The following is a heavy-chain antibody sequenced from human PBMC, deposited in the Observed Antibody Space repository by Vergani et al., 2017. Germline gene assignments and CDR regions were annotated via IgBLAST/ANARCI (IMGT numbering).Heavy chain of an antibody. CDR3: ARDRDSSGYYYYFDY. J-gene: IGHJ4*02. Sequence: EVQLLESGGGLVQPGGSLRLSCAASGFTFSSYAMSWVRQAPGKGLEWVSAISGSGGSTYYADSVKGRFTISRDNAKNSLYLQMNSLRAEDTAVYYCARDRDSSGYYYYFDYWGQGTLVTVSS. V-gene: IGHV3-23*01. CDR1: GFTFSSYA. CDR2: ISGSGGST. D-gene: IGHD3-22*01.